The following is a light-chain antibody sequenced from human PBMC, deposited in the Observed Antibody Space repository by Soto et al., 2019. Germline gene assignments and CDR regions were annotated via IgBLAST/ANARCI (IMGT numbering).Light chain of an antibody. Sequence: QSALTQPASVSGSPGQSITISCTGTSSDVGGYNYVSWYQQHPGKAPKLLIYEVSDRPAGVSNRFSGSKSGHTASLTISGLQAEDEADYYCSSYRSSSTLGVFGGGTKLTVL. CDR3: SSYRSSSTLGV. V-gene: IGLV2-14*01. CDR1: SSDVGGYNY. J-gene: IGLJ2*01. CDR2: EVS.